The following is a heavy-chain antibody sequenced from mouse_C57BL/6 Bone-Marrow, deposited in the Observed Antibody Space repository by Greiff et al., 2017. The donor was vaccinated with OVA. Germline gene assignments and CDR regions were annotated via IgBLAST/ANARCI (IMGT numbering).Heavy chain of an antibody. CDR3: ARGDDYDWFAY. CDR2: IHPNSGST. CDR1: GYTFTSYW. V-gene: IGHV1-64*01. J-gene: IGHJ3*01. Sequence: VQLQQPGTELVKPGASVKLSCKASGYTFTSYWMHWVKQRPGQGLEWIGMIHPNSGSTNYNEKFKSKATLTVDKSSSTAYMQLSSLTSEDSAVYYCARGDDYDWFAYWGQGTLVTVSA. D-gene: IGHD2-4*01.